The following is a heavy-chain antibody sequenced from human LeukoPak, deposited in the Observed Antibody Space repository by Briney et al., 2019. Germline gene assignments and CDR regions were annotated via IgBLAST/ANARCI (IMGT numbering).Heavy chain of an antibody. CDR1: GGSISSTSYY. Sequence: SDTLSLTCTVSGGSISSTSYYWGWIRQPPGKGLGWIGSIYYSRSTYYNPSLKSRVTISVDTSKNQFSLKLCSVSPADTPVYYCARKEARSALGYFEIWGRGNLVTVSS. V-gene: IGHV4-39*01. J-gene: IGHJ2*01. CDR2: IYYSRST. CDR3: ARKEARSALGYFEI.